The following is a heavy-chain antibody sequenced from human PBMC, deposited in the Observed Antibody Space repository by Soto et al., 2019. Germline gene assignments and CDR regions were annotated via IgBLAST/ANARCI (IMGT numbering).Heavy chain of an antibody. J-gene: IGHJ6*02. V-gene: IGHV3-30*18. CDR3: AKDLTMIVVVISRYYYGMDV. CDR2: ISYDGSDK. D-gene: IGHD3-22*01. CDR1: GFTFSTNA. Sequence: GGSLRLSCAASGFTFSTNAMHWVRQAPGKGLEWVAVISYDGSDKYYADSVKGRFTISRDNSKNMLYLQMNSLRAEDTAVYYCAKDLTMIVVVISRYYYGMDVWGQGTTVTVSS.